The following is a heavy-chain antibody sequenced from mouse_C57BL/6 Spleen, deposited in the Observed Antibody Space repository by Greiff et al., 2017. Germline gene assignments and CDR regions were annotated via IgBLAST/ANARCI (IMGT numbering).Heavy chain of an antibody. Sequence: QVQLQQPGAELVKPGASVKMSCKASGYTFTSYWITWVKQRPGQGLEWIGDIYPGSGSTNYNEKFKSKATLTVDTSSSTAYMHLSSLTSEYSAVYYCARIYYYGIWYFDVWGTGTTVTVSS. D-gene: IGHD1-1*01. CDR3: ARIYYYGIWYFDV. J-gene: IGHJ1*03. V-gene: IGHV1-55*01. CDR1: GYTFTSYW. CDR2: IYPGSGST.